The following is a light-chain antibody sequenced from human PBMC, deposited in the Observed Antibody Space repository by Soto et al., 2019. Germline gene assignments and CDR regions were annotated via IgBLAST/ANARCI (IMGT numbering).Light chain of an antibody. CDR1: SSDVGDYNY. Sequence: QSVLTQPRSVSGSPGQSVTISCTVTSSDVGDYNYVSWYQHHAGKAPKLMIYDVTKRPSGVPHRFSGSKSGSTASLTISGLQADDEADYYCCSYADIYTYVFGTGTKVTVL. CDR3: CSYADIYTYV. V-gene: IGLV2-11*01. CDR2: DVT. J-gene: IGLJ1*01.